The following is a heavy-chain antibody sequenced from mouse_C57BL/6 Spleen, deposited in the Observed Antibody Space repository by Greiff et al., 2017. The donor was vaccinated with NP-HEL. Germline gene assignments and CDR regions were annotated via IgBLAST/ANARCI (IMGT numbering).Heavy chain of an antibody. CDR2: ISDGGSYT. D-gene: IGHD3-2*02. CDR1: GFTFSSYA. V-gene: IGHV5-4*01. CDR3: ARDPNSSGYWFAY. Sequence: DVKLVESGGGLVKPGGSLKLSCAASGFTFSSYAMSWVRQTPEKRLEWVATISDGGSYTYYPDNVKGRFTISRDNAKNNLYLQMSHLKSEDTAMYYCARDPNSSGYWFAYWGQGTLVTVSA. J-gene: IGHJ3*01.